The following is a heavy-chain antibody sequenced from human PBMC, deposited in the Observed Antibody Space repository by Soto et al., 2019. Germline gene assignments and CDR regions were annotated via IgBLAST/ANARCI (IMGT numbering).Heavy chain of an antibody. V-gene: IGHV3-23*01. CDR2: IGVSGNIT. J-gene: IGHJ4*02. D-gene: IGHD2-2*01. CDR1: GFTFNTYA. Sequence: GESLKISCAASGFTFNTYAMSWVRQAPGKGLEWVSAIGVSGNITYYADSVKGRFTISRDNSKNTLYLQMNGLRAEDTAVYYCVKRFSSSRAFDYWGQGTLVTVSS. CDR3: VKRFSSSRAFDY.